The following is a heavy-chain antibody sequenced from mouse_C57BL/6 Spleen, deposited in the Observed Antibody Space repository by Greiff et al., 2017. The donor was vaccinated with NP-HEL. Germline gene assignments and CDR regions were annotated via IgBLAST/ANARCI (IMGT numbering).Heavy chain of an antibody. D-gene: IGHD1-1*01. V-gene: IGHV1-69*01. J-gene: IGHJ4*01. CDR1: GYTFTSYW. Sequence: QVQLQQPGAELVMPGASVKLSCKASGYTFTSYWMHWVKQRPGQGLEWIGEIDPSDSYTNYNQKFQGKSTLTVVQSSSTAYMQLSSLTSEDSAVYYCARRGSITTVVAHYYAMDYWGQGTSVTVSS. CDR2: IDPSDSYT. CDR3: ARRGSITTVVAHYYAMDY.